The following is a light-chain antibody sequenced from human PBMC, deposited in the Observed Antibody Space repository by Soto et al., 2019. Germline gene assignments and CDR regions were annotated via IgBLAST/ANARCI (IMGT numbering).Light chain of an antibody. Sequence: DIQLTQSPSFLSASVGDRVTITCRASQDINNHLVWYQQKPGKAPKLLIYGASTLQSGVPSGFSGSGYGTDFTLTISSLQPEDLATYYCLQLKRYPLTFGGGTKVEIK. CDR2: GAS. V-gene: IGKV1-9*01. CDR1: QDINNH. CDR3: LQLKRYPLT. J-gene: IGKJ4*01.